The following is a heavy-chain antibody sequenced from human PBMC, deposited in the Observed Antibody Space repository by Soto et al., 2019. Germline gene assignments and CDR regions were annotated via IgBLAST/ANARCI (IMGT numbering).Heavy chain of an antibody. D-gene: IGHD4-4*01. V-gene: IGHV1-2*04. CDR2: INPNSGGT. CDR1: GYTFTGYY. Sequence: GASVKGSCKASGYTFTGYYMHFVRQAPGQGLEWMGWINPNSGGTNYAQKFQGWVTMTRDTSISTAYMELSRLRSDDTAVYYCAREGYSLDYWGQGTLVTVSS. CDR3: AREGYSLDY. J-gene: IGHJ4*02.